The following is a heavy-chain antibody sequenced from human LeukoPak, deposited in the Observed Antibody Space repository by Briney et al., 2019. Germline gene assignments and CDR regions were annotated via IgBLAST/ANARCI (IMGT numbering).Heavy chain of an antibody. V-gene: IGHV1-58*01. Sequence: ASVKVSCKASGFTFTSSAVQWVRHARGQRLEWIGWIVVGSGNTNYAQKFQERVTITRDMSTSIAYMELSSLRSEDTAVYYCAADLHYYGSGSFGPTLYYFDYWGQGTLVTVSS. CDR3: AADLHYYGSGSFGPTLYYFDY. D-gene: IGHD3-10*01. CDR2: IVVGSGNT. J-gene: IGHJ4*02. CDR1: GFTFTSSA.